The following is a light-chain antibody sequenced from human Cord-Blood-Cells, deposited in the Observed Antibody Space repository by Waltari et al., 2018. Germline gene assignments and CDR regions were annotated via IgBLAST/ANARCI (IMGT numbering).Light chain of an antibody. CDR1: QSVSSSY. CDR2: GAS. J-gene: IGKJ2*03. CDR3: QQYGSSPPYS. V-gene: IGKV3-20*01. Sequence: GERATLSCRASQSVSSSYLAWYQQKPGQAPRPLIYGASSRATGIPDRFSGSGSGTDFTLTISRLEPEDFAVYYCQQYGSSPPYSFGQGTKLEIK.